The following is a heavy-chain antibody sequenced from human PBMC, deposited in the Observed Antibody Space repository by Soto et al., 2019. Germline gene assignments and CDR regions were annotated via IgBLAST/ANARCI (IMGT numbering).Heavy chain of an antibody. Sequence: GASVKVSCKASGYTFTGYYMHWVRQAPGQGLEWMGWINPNSGGTNYAQKFQGRVTMTRDTSISTAYMELSRLRSDDTAVYYCARENRVAARPFDPWGQGILVTVSS. CDR1: GYTFTGYY. D-gene: IGHD6-6*01. CDR3: ARENRVAARPFDP. CDR2: INPNSGGT. V-gene: IGHV1-2*02. J-gene: IGHJ5*02.